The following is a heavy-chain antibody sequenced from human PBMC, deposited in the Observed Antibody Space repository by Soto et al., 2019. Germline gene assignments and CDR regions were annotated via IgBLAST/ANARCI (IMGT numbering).Heavy chain of an antibody. Sequence: PGGSLRLSCAASGFTFSSYGMHWVRQAPGKGLEWVAIISYDGSNQYYADSVKGRFTISRDNSKNTLFLQMNSLRPEDTAVYYCAKALGELSPESYDHWGQGILVTVSS. CDR2: ISYDGSNQ. D-gene: IGHD3-16*02. J-gene: IGHJ4*02. CDR1: GFTFSSYG. CDR3: AKALGELSPESYDH. V-gene: IGHV3-30*18.